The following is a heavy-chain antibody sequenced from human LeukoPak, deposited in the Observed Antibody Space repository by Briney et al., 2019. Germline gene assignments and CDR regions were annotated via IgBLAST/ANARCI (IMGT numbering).Heavy chain of an antibody. D-gene: IGHD6-13*01. V-gene: IGHV4-34*01. J-gene: IGHJ5*02. CDR3: ARNEGQQLSRSWLDP. Sequence: SETLSLTCAVYGGSFSGYYWSWIRQPPGKGLEWIGEINHSGSTNYNPSLRSRVTISVDTSKNQFSLKLSSVTAADTAVYYCARNEGQQLSRSWLDPWGQGTLVTVSS. CDR1: GGSFSGYY. CDR2: INHSGST.